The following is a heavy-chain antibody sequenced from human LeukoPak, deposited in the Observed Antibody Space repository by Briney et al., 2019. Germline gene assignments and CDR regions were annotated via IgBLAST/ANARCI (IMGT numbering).Heavy chain of an antibody. V-gene: IGHV1-69*04. CDR2: IIPILGVA. CDR1: GGTFSSYA. Sequence: ASVKVSCKASGGTFSSYAISWVRQAPGQGLEWMGRIIPILGVANYAQKFQGRVTITADKSTSTAYMELSSLRSEDTAVYYCAREGVDFDSWGQGTMVTVSS. CDR3: AREGVDFDS. J-gene: IGHJ3*01.